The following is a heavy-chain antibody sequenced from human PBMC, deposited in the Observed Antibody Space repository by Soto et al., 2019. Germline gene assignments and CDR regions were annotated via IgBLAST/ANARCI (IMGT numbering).Heavy chain of an antibody. CDR3: ARPPPITMVRGVSQNYYYYGMDV. CDR2: INPSGGST. J-gene: IGHJ6*02. Sequence: ASVKVSCKASGYTFTSYYMHWVRQAPGQGLEWMGIINPSGGSTSYAQKFQGRVTMTRDTSTSTVYMELSSLRSEDTAVYYCARPPPITMVRGVSQNYYYYGMDVWGQGTTVTVSS. CDR1: GYTFTSYY. V-gene: IGHV1-46*01. D-gene: IGHD3-10*01.